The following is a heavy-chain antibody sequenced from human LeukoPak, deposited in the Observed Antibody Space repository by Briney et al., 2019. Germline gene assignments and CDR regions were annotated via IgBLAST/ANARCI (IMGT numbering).Heavy chain of an antibody. J-gene: IGHJ6*03. CDR1: GYTFTSYG. Sequence: GASVKVSCKASGYTFTSYGISWVRQAPGQGLEWMGWISAYNGNTNYAQKLQGRVTMTTDTSTSTAYMELRGLRSDDTAVYYCARVGPISLYYYYMDVWGKGTTVTVSS. D-gene: IGHD2-21*01. V-gene: IGHV1-18*01. CDR3: ARVGPISLYYYYMDV. CDR2: ISAYNGNT.